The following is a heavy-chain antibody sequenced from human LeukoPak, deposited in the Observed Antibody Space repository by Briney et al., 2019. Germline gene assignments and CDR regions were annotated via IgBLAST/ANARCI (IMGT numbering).Heavy chain of an antibody. CDR3: ARDKIVATINRSYYYGMDV. V-gene: IGHV1-2*02. CDR1: GYTFTGYY. CDR2: INPTSGGT. Sequence: ASVKVSCKASGYTFTGYYMHWVRQAPGQGLEWMGWINPTSGGTNYAQRFQGRVTMTRDTSISTAYMELSRLRSDDTAVYYCARDKIVATINRSYYYGMDVWGQGTTVTVSS. D-gene: IGHD5-12*01. J-gene: IGHJ6*02.